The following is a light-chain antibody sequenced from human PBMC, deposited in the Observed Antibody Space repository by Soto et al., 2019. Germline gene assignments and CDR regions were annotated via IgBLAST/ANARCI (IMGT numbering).Light chain of an antibody. J-gene: IGLJ1*01. CDR2: EVS. V-gene: IGLV2-23*02. CDR3: CSYAGSSTSPYV. CDR1: SSDVGSYNL. Sequence: QSVLTQPASVSGSPGQSITISCIGTSSDVGSYNLVPWYQQHPGKAPKLMIYEVSKRPSGVSNRFSGSKSGNTASLTISGLQAEDEADYYCCSYAGSSTSPYVFGTGTKVTVL.